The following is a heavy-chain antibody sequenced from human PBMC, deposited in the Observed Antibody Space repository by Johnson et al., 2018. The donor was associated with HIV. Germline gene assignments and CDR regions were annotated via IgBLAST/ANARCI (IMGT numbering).Heavy chain of an antibody. CDR3: AKGPGGDFTYGLFQH. V-gene: IGHV3-20*04. J-gene: IGHJ1*01. CDR2: SNWDGGST. D-gene: IGHD4-17*01. CDR1: GFSFTNAW. Sequence: VQLVESGGGLVKPGGSLRVSCVAAGFSFTNAWMSWVRQAPGKGLEWVSGSNWDGGSTDYANSVKGRFTISRDNAKNSLFLQMNSLRAEDTALYFCAKGPGGDFTYGLFQHWGRGTLVTVSS.